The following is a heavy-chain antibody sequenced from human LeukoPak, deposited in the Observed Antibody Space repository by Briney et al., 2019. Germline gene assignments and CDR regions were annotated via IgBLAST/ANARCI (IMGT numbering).Heavy chain of an antibody. D-gene: IGHD5-18*01. CDR3: ANDLGWIQLNLG. J-gene: IGHJ4*02. CDR2: ISYDGSNK. Sequence: PGGSLRLSCAASEFTFNNYGLSWVRQAPGKGLEWVAVISYDGSNKYYADSVKGRFTISRDNSRNTVYLQMNSLRAEDTAVYYCANDLGWIQLNLGRGQGTLVTVSS. CDR1: EFTFNNYG. V-gene: IGHV3-30*18.